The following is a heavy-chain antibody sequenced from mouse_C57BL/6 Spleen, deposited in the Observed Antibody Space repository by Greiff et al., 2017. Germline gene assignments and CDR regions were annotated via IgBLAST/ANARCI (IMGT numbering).Heavy chain of an antibody. CDR3: DRKQSNHYFDY. J-gene: IGHJ2*01. V-gene: IGHV2-2*01. Sequence: VQRVESGPGLVQPSQTLSITCPASGFSLTSYGVHWVRQSPGKGLEWLGGIWSGGSTDYNAAFISRLSISKDNSKRQVFFKMNSLQADDTAIYYCDRKQSNHYFDYWGQGTTLTVSS. CDR2: IWSGGST. D-gene: IGHD2-5*01. CDR1: GFSLTSYG.